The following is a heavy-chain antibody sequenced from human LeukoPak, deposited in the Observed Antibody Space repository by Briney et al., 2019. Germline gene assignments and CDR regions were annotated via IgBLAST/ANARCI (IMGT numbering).Heavy chain of an antibody. V-gene: IGHV4-34*01. J-gene: IGHJ3*02. Sequence: PSETLSLTCAVYGGSFSGYYWSWIRQPPGKGLEWIGEINHSGSTNYNPSLKSRVTISVDTSKNQFSLKLSSVTAADTAMYYCARGRSSSWSRRDAFDIWGQGTMVTVSS. CDR1: GGSFSGYY. D-gene: IGHD6-13*01. CDR3: ARGRSSSWSRRDAFDI. CDR2: INHSGST.